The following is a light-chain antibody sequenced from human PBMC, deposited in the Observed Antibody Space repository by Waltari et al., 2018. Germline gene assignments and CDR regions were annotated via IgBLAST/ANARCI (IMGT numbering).Light chain of an antibody. CDR1: SSDVGGYYY. CDR3: CSYADSYTAV. CDR2: DVT. V-gene: IGLV2-11*01. J-gene: IGLJ3*02. Sequence: QSALTQPRPVSGSPGPSVTISCTGTSSDVGGYYYVSWYQQHPGKAPKLMLYDVTKRPSGVPGRFSGSKSGNTASLTISGLQAEDEADYYCCSYADSYTAVFGGGTTLTVL.